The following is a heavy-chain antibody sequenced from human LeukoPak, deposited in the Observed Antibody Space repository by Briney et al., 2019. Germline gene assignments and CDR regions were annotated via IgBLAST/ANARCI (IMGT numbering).Heavy chain of an antibody. CDR2: IIPILGIA. J-gene: IGHJ6*02. Sequence: ASVKVSCKASGGTFSSYAISWVRQAPGQGLEWMGRIIPILGIANYAQKFQGRVTITADKSTSTAYMELSSLRSEDTAVYYCATTPGYCTSGVCYPHYYYYYYGMDVWGQGTTVTVSS. CDR1: GGTFSSYA. D-gene: IGHD2-8*01. V-gene: IGHV1-69*04. CDR3: ATTPGYCTSGVCYPHYYYYYYGMDV.